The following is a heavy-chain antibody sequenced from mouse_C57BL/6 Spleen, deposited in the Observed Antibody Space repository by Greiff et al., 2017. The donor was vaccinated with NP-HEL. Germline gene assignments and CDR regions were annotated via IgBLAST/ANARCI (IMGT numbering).Heavy chain of an antibody. CDR2: INPNNGGT. CDR3: AREIRGYFDY. J-gene: IGHJ2*01. V-gene: IGHV1-26*01. D-gene: IGHD2-4*01. Sequence: VQLQQSGPELVKPGASVKISCKASGYTFTDYYMNWVKQSHGKSLEWIGDINPNNGGTSYNQKFKGKATLTVDKSSSTAYMELRSLTSEDSAVYYCAREIRGYFDYWGQGTTLTVSS. CDR1: GYTFTDYY.